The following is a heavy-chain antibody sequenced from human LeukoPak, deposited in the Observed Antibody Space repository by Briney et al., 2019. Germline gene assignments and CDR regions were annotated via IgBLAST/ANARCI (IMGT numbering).Heavy chain of an antibody. CDR1: GFTLSSYD. CDR2: IDYSGGST. D-gene: IGHD3-22*01. CDR3: AKDYYVRSGCSRNDY. J-gene: IGHJ4*02. Sequence: GGSLRLSCTASGFTLSSYDMSWIRQAPGKGLEWVSSIDYSGGSTHYADSVMGRFTISRDNSKNTLYLQLNSLRAEDTAVYYCAKDYYVRSGCSRNDYWGQGTLVTVSS. V-gene: IGHV3-23*01.